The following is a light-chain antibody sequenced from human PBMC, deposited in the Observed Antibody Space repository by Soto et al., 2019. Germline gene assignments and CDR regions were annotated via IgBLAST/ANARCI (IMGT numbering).Light chain of an antibody. CDR2: DAS. Sequence: EIVLTQSPAALSLYPGERATLSCRASQSIRNSLAWYQQKPGQAPRLLIYDASNRATSIPARFGGRGSGTDFTLTISSLEPEDFAVYYCQHRGEWPPGATFGQGTLLEVK. V-gene: IGKV3-11*01. CDR1: QSIRNS. J-gene: IGKJ5*01. CDR3: QHRGEWPPGAT.